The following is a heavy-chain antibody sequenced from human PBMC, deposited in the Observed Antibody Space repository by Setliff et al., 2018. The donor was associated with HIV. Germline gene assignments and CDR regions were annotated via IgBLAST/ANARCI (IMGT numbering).Heavy chain of an antibody. J-gene: IGHJ5*02. CDR1: GGSISSSSYY. V-gene: IGHV4-39*07. Sequence: SETLSLTCIVSGGSISSSSYYWGWIRQPPGKGLEWIGTVYYSGSTYYNPSLKSRVTISVDTSKNQFSLKLSSVTAADTAVYYCARVGSSWYLGGWFDPWGQGTLVTVSS. D-gene: IGHD6-13*01. CDR3: ARVGSSWYLGGWFDP. CDR2: VYYSGST.